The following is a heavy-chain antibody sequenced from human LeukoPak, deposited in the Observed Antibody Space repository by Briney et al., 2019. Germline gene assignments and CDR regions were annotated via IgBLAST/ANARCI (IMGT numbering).Heavy chain of an antibody. CDR2: IWYDGSII. J-gene: IGHJ3*01. D-gene: IGHD4-11*01. CDR3: ATGSYREDL. CDR1: GFMFSNYG. Sequence: PGGSLRLSCVVSGFMFSNYGMHWVRQAPGKGLEWVAFIWYDGSIIYYGDSVRGRFTISRDDSKNTLYLQMNSLRPEDTAIYYCATGSYREDLWGQGTMVTVSP. V-gene: IGHV3-30*02.